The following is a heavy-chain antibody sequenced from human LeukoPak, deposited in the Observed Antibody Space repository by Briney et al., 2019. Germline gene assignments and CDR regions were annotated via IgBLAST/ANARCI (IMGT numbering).Heavy chain of an antibody. CDR1: GFTFSSYW. CDR3: ARRNDVFDI. CDR2: IKQDGTDK. Sequence: PGGSLRLSCAASGFTFSSYWMNWVRQAPGKGLEWVANIKQDGTDKYYVDSVKGRFTISRDNAKSSLYLQMDSLRVEDTAVYYCARRNDVFDIWGQGTMVTVSS. V-gene: IGHV3-7*01. J-gene: IGHJ3*02.